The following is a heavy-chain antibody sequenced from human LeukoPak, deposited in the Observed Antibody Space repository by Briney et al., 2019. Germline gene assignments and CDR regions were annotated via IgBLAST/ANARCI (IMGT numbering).Heavy chain of an antibody. V-gene: IGHV3-48*03. CDR1: GFTFSSYE. D-gene: IGHD5-24*01. Sequence: GGSLRLPCEASGFTFSSYEMNWVRQAPGKGLEWVSYISSGGSTLYYADSVKGRFTISRDNAKNSLYLQMNSLRAEDTAFYYCARVRDGSQDYWGQGTLVTVSS. J-gene: IGHJ4*02. CDR3: ARVRDGSQDY. CDR2: ISSGGSTL.